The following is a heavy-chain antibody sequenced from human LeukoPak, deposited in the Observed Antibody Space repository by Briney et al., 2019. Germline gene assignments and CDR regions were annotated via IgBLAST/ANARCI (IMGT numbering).Heavy chain of an antibody. CDR3: AREGTYYFASGSFQGYYFDY. D-gene: IGHD3-10*01. J-gene: IGHJ4*02. V-gene: IGHV3-33*01. CDR1: GFTFSSYG. Sequence: GGSLRLSCAASGFTFSSYGMHWVRQAPGKGLEWVAVIWYDGSNKYYADSVKGRFTISRDNSKNTLYLQMNSLRAEDTAVYYCAREGTYYFASGSFQGYYFDYWGQGTLVTVSS. CDR2: IWYDGSNK.